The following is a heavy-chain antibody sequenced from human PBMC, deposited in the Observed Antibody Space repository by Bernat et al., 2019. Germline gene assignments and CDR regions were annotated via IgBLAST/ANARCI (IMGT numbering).Heavy chain of an antibody. V-gene: IGHV3-49*03. Sequence: VQLVESGGGLVQPGRSLRLSCTASGFTFGDYAMSWFRQAPGKGLEWVGFIRSKAYGGTTEYAASVKGRFTISRDDSKSIAYLQMNSLKTEDTAVYYCTSPIVVVPAAPLIWGQGTLVTVSS. CDR2: IRSKAYGGTT. D-gene: IGHD2-2*01. J-gene: IGHJ4*02. CDR3: TSPIVVVPAAPLI. CDR1: GFTFGDYA.